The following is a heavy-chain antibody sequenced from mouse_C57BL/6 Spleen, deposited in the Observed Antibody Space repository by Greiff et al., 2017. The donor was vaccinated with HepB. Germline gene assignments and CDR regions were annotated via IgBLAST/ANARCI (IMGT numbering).Heavy chain of an antibody. CDR3: ARGGNYWFAY. CDR1: GYTFTSYW. V-gene: IGHV1-52*01. J-gene: IGHJ3*01. CDR2: IDPSDSET. D-gene: IGHD2-1*01. Sequence: QVHVKQPGAELVRPGSSVKLSCKASGYTFTSYWMHWVKQRPIQGLEWIGNIDPSDSETHYNQKFKDKATLTVDKSSSTAYMQLSSLTSEDSAVYYCARGGNYWFAYWGQGTLVTVSA.